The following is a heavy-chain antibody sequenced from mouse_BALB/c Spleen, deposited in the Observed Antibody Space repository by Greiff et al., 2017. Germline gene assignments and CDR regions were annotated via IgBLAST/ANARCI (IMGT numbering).Heavy chain of an antibody. V-gene: IGHV1S29*02. CDR2: IYPYNGGT. CDR1: GYTFTDYN. Sequence: VQLKQSGPELVKPGASVKISCKASGYTFTDYNMHWVKQSHGKSLEWIGYIYPYNGGTGYNQKFKSKATLTVDNSSSTAYMELRSLTSEDSAVYYCAREGKLLRYLAWFAYWGQGTLVTVSA. J-gene: IGHJ3*01. D-gene: IGHD1-1*01. CDR3: AREGKLLRYLAWFAY.